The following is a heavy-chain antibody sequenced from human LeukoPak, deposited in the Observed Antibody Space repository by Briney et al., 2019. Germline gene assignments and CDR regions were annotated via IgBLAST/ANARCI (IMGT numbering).Heavy chain of an antibody. CDR2: TTTSGGGT. Sequence: GGSLRLSCAASGFTFSSYAMNWVRQPPGKGLEWVSTTTTSGGGTYYADSVKGRFTISRDNAKNTLYLQMNSLRAEDTAVYYCARDSGKKSSSSFDYWGQGTLVTVSS. V-gene: IGHV3-23*01. J-gene: IGHJ4*02. D-gene: IGHD6-6*01. CDR1: GFTFSSYA. CDR3: ARDSGKKSSSSFDY.